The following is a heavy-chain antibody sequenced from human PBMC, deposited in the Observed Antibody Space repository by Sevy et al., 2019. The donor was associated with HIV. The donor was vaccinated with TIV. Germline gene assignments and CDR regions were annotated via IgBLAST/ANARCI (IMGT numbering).Heavy chain of an antibody. V-gene: IGHV4-34*01. CDR3: ARPGVYYYGSGSKLPFDY. Sequence: SETLSLTCAVYGGSFSGYYWSWIRQPPGKGLEWIGEINHSGSTNYNPSLKRRGTISVDTSKNQFSLKLSSVTAADTAVYYCARPGVYYYGSGSKLPFDYWGQGTLVTVSS. CDR1: GGSFSGYY. J-gene: IGHJ4*02. D-gene: IGHD3-10*01. CDR2: INHSGST.